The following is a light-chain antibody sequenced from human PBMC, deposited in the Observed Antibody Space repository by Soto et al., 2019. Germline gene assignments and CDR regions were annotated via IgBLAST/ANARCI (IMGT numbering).Light chain of an antibody. CDR3: QQYDNLPRKT. V-gene: IGKV1-33*01. CDR2: DAS. J-gene: IGKJ3*01. CDR1: QDISNY. Sequence: DIQMTQSPSSLSASVGDRVTITCQASQDISNYLNWYQQKPGKAPKLLIYDASNLETGVPSRFSGSGSETDFTFTISSLQPEDIATYYCQQYDNLPRKTFGPGTKVDIK.